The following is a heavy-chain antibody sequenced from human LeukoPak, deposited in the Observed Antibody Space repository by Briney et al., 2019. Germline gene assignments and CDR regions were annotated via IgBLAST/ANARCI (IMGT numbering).Heavy chain of an antibody. CDR1: GYTFTGYY. CDR2: INPSGGST. V-gene: IGHV1-46*01. Sequence: ASVKVSCKASGYTFTGYYMHWVRQAPGQGLEWMGIINPSGGSTSYAQKFQGRVTMTRDMSTSTVYMELSSLRSEDTAVYYCARSITIFGVVIRPTYYFDYWGQGTLVTVSS. D-gene: IGHD3-3*01. CDR3: ARSITIFGVVIRPTYYFDY. J-gene: IGHJ4*02.